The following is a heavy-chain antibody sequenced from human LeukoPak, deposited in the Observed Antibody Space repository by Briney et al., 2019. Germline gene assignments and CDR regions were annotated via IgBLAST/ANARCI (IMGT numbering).Heavy chain of an antibody. CDR2: ISYDGSNK. V-gene: IGHV3-30*18. CDR3: AKDGGSYVDY. CDR1: GFTFSSYS. J-gene: IGHJ4*02. D-gene: IGHD1-26*01. Sequence: GGSLRLSCAASGFTFSSYSMNWVRQAPGKGLEWVAVISYDGSNKYYADSVKGRFTISRDNSKNTLYLQMNSLRAEDTAVYYCAKDGGSYVDYWGQGTLVTVSS.